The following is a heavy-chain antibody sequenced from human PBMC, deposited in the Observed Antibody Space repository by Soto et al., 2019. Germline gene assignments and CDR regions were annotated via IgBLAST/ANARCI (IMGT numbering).Heavy chain of an antibody. CDR1: GGSISSSSYY. Sequence: SLTCTVSGGSISSSSYYWGWIRQPPGKGLEWIGNIYYSGSTYYNPSLKSRVTISVDTSKNQFSLKLSSVTAADTAVYYCARGLMSGNNNYYYYMDVWGKGTTVTVSS. J-gene: IGHJ6*03. V-gene: IGHV4-39*01. D-gene: IGHD2-8*01. CDR3: ARGLMSGNNNYYYYMDV. CDR2: IYYSGST.